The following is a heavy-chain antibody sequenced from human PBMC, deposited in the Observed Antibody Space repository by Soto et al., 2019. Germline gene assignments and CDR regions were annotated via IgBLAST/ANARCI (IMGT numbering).Heavy chain of an antibody. CDR2: IDPSDSYT. Sequence: EVQLVQSGAEVKKPGESLRISCKGYGYSFSNYFIHWVRQMPGKDLEWMGKIDPSDSYTTYSPSFQGRVTMSLDKSIVTAKVQSGSLKATDTAMFNCARPDSGGAGCKLLPVWGDGNLVTVSS. J-gene: IGHJ1*01. D-gene: IGHD2-15*01. CDR1: GYSFSNYF. CDR3: ARPDSGGAGCKLLPV. V-gene: IGHV5-10-1*01.